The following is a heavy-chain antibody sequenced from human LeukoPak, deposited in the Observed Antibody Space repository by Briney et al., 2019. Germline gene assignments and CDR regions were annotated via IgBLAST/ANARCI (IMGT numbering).Heavy chain of an antibody. V-gene: IGHV4-59*01. CDR2: IYYSGST. CDR1: GGSISSYY. Sequence: SETLSLTCTVSGGSISSYYWSWLRQPPGKGLEWIGYIYYSGSTNYNPSLTSRGTISVATSKNQFSLKLSSVTAADTAVYYCARGDLWFGELSRFDHWGQGTLVTVSS. J-gene: IGHJ5*02. CDR3: ARGDLWFGELSRFDH. D-gene: IGHD3-10*01.